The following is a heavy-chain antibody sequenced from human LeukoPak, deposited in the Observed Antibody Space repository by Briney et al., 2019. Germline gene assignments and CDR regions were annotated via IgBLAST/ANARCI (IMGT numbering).Heavy chain of an antibody. CDR3: ARTEGIYYYDSSGYLY. D-gene: IGHD3-22*01. CDR2: IRYDGSNK. CDR1: GFTFSSYG. Sequence: GGSLRLSCAASGFTFSSYGMHWVRQAPGKGLEWVAFIRYDGSNKYYADSVKGRFTISRDNSKNTLYLQMNSLRAEDTAVYYCARTEGIYYYDSSGYLYWGQGTLVTVSS. V-gene: IGHV3-30*02. J-gene: IGHJ4*02.